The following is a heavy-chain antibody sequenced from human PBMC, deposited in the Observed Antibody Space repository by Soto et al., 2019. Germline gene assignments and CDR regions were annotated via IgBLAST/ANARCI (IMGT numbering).Heavy chain of an antibody. Sequence: GGSLRLSCAASGFIFSIAWINWVCQAPGKGLEWVGRVKSKTDGGTTDYAAPVKGRFTISRDDSKNTLYLQMNSLKTEDTAVYYCTTDYDFWSGYYTDPVAAFDIWGQGTMVTVSS. V-gene: IGHV3-15*07. J-gene: IGHJ3*02. D-gene: IGHD3-3*01. CDR3: TTDYDFWSGYYTDPVAAFDI. CDR2: VKSKTDGGTT. CDR1: GFIFSIAW.